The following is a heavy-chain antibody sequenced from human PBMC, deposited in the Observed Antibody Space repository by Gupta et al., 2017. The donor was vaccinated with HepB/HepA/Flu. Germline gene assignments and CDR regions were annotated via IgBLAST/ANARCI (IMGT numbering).Heavy chain of an antibody. V-gene: IGHV4-39*01. CDR3: ASLRRGGSYDFWSGYDY. J-gene: IGHJ4*02. Sequence: QLQLQESGPGLVKPSETLSLTCTVSGGSISSSSYYWGWIRQPPGKGLEWIGSIYYSGSTYYNPSLKSRVTISVDTSKNQFSLKLSSVTAADTAVYYCASLRRGGSYDFWSGYDYWGQGTLVTVSS. D-gene: IGHD3-3*01. CDR2: IYYSGST. CDR1: GGSISSSSYY.